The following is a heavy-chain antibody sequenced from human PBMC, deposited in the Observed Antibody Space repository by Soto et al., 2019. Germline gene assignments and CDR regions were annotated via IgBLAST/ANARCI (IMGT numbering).Heavy chain of an antibody. D-gene: IGHD3-22*01. CDR1: GFTFSDYS. V-gene: IGHV3-21*01. J-gene: IGHJ4*02. CDR2: ISTSGGHI. Sequence: EVPLVESGGGLLKPGESLRLACAASGFTFSDYSMNWVRQAPGKGLEWVSSISTSGGHIYYADSLKGRFTISRDNVRNSLFLQMNSLRADDTAVYYCARSTDYYDSSGFYSDFDYWGQGTLVTVSS. CDR3: ARSTDYYDSSGFYSDFDY.